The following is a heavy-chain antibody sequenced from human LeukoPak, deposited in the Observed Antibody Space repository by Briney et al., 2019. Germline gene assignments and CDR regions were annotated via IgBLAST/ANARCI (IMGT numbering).Heavy chain of an antibody. Sequence: GGSLRLSCAASGFTFSSYAMHWVRQAPGKGLEWVAVISYDGSNKYYADPVKGRFTISRDNSKNTLYLQMNSLRAEDTAVYYCAKDSPPLYYYDSSGYYPGPGFDYWGQGTLVTVSS. D-gene: IGHD3-22*01. J-gene: IGHJ4*02. CDR1: GFTFSSYA. CDR3: AKDSPPLYYYDSSGYYPGPGFDY. V-gene: IGHV3-30-3*01. CDR2: ISYDGSNK.